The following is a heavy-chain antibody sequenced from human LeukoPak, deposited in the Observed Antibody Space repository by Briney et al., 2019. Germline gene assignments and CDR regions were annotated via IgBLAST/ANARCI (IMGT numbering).Heavy chain of an antibody. V-gene: IGHV4-34*01. J-gene: IGHJ2*01. D-gene: IGHD3-22*01. CDR1: GGSFSGYY. CDR3: ARDSDYYDSSAARWYGSMHWYFDL. Sequence: PSETLSLTCAVYGGSFSGYYWSWIRQPPGKGLEWIGEINHSGSTNYNPSLKSRVTMSVDTSKNQFSLKLSSVTAADTAVYYCARDSDYYDSSAARWYGSMHWYFDLWGRGTLVTVSS. CDR2: INHSGST.